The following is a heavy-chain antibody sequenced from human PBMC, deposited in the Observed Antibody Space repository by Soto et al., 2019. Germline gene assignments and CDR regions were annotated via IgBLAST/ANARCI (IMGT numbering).Heavy chain of an antibody. Sequence: QVQLVESGGGVVQPGRSLRLTCAGSGFTFSSNGMHWVRQAPGKGLEWVALVSYDGSKKYYADSMKGRFTISRDNSENTLYLQMNSLRAEDTAVYYCARWVGGSMYDNSGKYESWGQGTLVTVSS. J-gene: IGHJ5*02. V-gene: IGHV3-30*03. CDR2: VSYDGSKK. D-gene: IGHD3-22*01. CDR1: GFTFSSNG. CDR3: ARWVGGSMYDNSGKYES.